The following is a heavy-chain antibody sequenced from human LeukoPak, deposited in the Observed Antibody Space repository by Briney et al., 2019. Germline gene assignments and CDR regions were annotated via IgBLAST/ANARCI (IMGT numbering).Heavy chain of an antibody. CDR1: GGSFSGYY. Sequence: SEALSLTCAVYGGSFSGYYWSWIRRPPGKGLEWIGEINHSGSTNYNPSLKSRVTISVDTSKNQFSLKLSSVTAADTAVYYCARGLGREDCWGQGTLVTVSS. CDR3: ARGLGREDC. J-gene: IGHJ4*02. CDR2: INHSGST. D-gene: IGHD1-26*01. V-gene: IGHV4-34*01.